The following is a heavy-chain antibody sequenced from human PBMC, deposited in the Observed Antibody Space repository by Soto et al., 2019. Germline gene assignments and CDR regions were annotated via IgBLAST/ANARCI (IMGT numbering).Heavy chain of an antibody. CDR3: ARMGTSHLFDY. Sequence: QVQLQESGPGLVKPSGTLSLTCAVSGDSIISSNWWSWVRQSPGKGLEWIGEIYHSGTTNYNPSLKRRVTISVDKSNNQFSLKLSSVTAADTAVYYCARMGTSHLFDYWGQGTLVTVSS. CDR2: IYHSGTT. J-gene: IGHJ4*02. V-gene: IGHV4-4*02. D-gene: IGHD7-27*01. CDR1: GDSIISSNW.